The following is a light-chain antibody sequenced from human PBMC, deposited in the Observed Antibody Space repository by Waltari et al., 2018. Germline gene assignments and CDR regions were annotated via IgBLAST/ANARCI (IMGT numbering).Light chain of an antibody. CDR3: QQYYSRRT. CDR2: WAS. Sequence: DIVMTQSPEFLAVSLGERATINCKSSQSVLYNSNDKHYLACYQQKPGKPPKLLIYWASTRPSVVPDRISGSGSGTDFTITINSVQAEDVAVYYSQQYYSRRTFGRGTRVEIK. J-gene: IGKJ1*01. V-gene: IGKV4-1*01. CDR1: QSVLYNSNDKHY.